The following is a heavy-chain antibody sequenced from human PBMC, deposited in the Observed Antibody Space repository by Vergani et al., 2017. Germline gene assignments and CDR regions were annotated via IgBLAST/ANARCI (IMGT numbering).Heavy chain of an antibody. CDR3: ASDTFRESNYYYMDV. CDR1: GFTVSSNY. CDR2: IYSGGST. Sequence: EVQLVESGGGLVQPGGSLRLSCAASGFTVSSNYMSWVRQAPGKGLEWVSVIYSGGSTYYADSVKGRFTISRDNSKNTLYLQMNSLRAEDTAVYYCASDTFRESNYYYMDVWGKGTTVTVSS. D-gene: IGHD3-10*01. V-gene: IGHV3-66*01. J-gene: IGHJ6*03.